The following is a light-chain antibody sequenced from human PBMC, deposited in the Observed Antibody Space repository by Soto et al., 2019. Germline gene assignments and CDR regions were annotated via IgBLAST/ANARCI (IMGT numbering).Light chain of an antibody. Sequence: EIVMTQSPATLSVSPGERATLSCSASQIVSTNLAWYQQKPGQAPRLLIYGASTRATGIPARFSGSGSGTESTLTISSLQSEDFAVYYCQQFHNWPPINFGQGTRLEIK. CDR1: QIVSTN. CDR3: QQFHNWPPIN. CDR2: GAS. V-gene: IGKV3-15*01. J-gene: IGKJ5*01.